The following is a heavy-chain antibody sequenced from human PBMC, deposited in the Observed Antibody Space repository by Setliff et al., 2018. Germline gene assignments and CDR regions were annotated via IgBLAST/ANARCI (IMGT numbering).Heavy chain of an antibody. J-gene: IGHJ6*03. CDR2: TIPMFGTT. Sequence: WASVKVSCKASGGSFSSYGITWVRQAPGQGLEWMGGTIPMFGTTNYAQKFQGRVTIITDESTSTAYMELSSLRSEDTAVYFCAREGVDTRSSTDYRYYMDVWG. V-gene: IGHV1-69*05. CDR3: AREGVDTRSSTDYRYYMDV. D-gene: IGHD5-18*01. CDR1: GGSFSSYG.